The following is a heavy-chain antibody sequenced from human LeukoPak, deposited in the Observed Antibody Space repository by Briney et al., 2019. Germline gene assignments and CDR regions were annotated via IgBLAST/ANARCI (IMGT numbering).Heavy chain of an antibody. J-gene: IGHJ4*02. CDR3: ARVPYYYDSSGYLDY. Sequence: ASVKVSCKASGYTFSIYNINWVRQAPGQGLEWMGWISVYNGNTNYAQKLQGRVTMTTDTSTSTAYMELSRLRSDDTAVYYCARVPYYYDSSGYLDYWGQGTLVTVSS. D-gene: IGHD3-22*01. CDR1: GYTFSIYN. CDR2: ISVYNGNT. V-gene: IGHV1-18*01.